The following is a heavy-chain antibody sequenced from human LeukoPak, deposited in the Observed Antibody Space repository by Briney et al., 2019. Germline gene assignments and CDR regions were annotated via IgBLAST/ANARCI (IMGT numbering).Heavy chain of an antibody. CDR1: GYTLTELS. J-gene: IGHJ3*02. CDR2: FDPEDGET. CDR3: ARDHDYGAAFDI. Sequence: ASVKVSCKVSGYTLTELSMHWVRQAPGKGLEWMGGFDPEDGETIYAQKFQGRVTMTEDTSTDTAYMELSSLRSEDTAVYYCARDHDYGAAFDIWGQGTMVTVSS. D-gene: IGHD4-17*01. V-gene: IGHV1-24*01.